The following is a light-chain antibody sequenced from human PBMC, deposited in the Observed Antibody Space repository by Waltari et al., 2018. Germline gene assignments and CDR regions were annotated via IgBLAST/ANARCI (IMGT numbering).Light chain of an antibody. J-gene: IGKJ5*01. V-gene: IGKV3-15*01. Sequence: EVVMTQSPDPLSVSPGGRATLSCRASQSIATNLAWYQPRRGQAPRLLIFDASTWSTSIPGMFSGSGSATEFTLTISSLQSDDSAVYYGQQYHRWLPITFGQGTRLEIK. CDR1: QSIATN. CDR2: DAS. CDR3: QQYHRWLPIT.